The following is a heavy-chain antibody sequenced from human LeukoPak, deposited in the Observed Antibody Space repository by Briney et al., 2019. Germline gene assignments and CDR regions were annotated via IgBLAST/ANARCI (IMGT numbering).Heavy chain of an antibody. CDR3: TGELAGTTVHY. J-gene: IGHJ4*02. Sequence: PSETLSLTCTVSGGSISSSSYYWGWIRQPPGKGLEWIGSIYYSGSTYYNPSLKSRVTISVDTSKNRFSLKLSSVTAADTAIYFCTGELAGTTVHYWGQGTLVTISS. CDR2: IYYSGST. V-gene: IGHV4-39*07. CDR1: GGSISSSSYY. D-gene: IGHD1-7*01.